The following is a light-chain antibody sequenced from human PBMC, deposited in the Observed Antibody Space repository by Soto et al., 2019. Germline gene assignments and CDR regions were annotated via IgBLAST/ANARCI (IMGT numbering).Light chain of an antibody. CDR2: GAS. V-gene: IGKV3-20*01. CDR3: QHYGGSPIT. J-gene: IGKJ5*01. CDR1: QSITSM. Sequence: PGGGATLSCMDSQSITSMLAWYQQTPGQPPRLLISGASVRASGVPVRSTGSGSGTDFTLTISRLEPEDFAVYYCQHYGGSPITFGLGTRLEIK.